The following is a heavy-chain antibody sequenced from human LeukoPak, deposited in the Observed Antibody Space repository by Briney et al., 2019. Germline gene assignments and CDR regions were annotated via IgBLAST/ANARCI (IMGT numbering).Heavy chain of an antibody. V-gene: IGHV3-64D*06. J-gene: IGHJ4*02. D-gene: IGHD4-17*01. Sequence: GGSLRLSCSASGFTFSTYAMHWVRQAPGKGLEYVSAISTNGGTTYYAESSRGRFAISRDNSKNTLYLQMSGLRADDTAVYYCVKGPGPTVNYYFDFWGQGTLVTVSS. CDR2: ISTNGGTT. CDR3: VKGPGPTVNYYFDF. CDR1: GFTFSTYA.